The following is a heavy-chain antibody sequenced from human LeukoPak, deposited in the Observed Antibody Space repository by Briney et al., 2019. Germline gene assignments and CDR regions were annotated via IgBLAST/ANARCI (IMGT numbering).Heavy chain of an antibody. Sequence: GGSLRLSCAASGFTFSSYWMSWVRQAPGKGLEWVANIKQDGSEKYYVDSVKGRFTISRDNAKNTLYLQMNSLKIEDTAVYYCTTLRFPYWGQGTLVTVSS. J-gene: IGHJ4*02. CDR1: GFTFSSYW. V-gene: IGHV3-7*03. CDR3: TTLRFPY. CDR2: IKQDGSEK. D-gene: IGHD4-17*01.